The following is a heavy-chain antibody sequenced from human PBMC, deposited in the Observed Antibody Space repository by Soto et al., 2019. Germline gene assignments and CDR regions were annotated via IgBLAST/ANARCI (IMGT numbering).Heavy chain of an antibody. J-gene: IGHJ6*02. CDR2: ISGSGGST. Sequence: EVQLLESGGGLVQPGGSLRLSCAASGFTFSFYVINWVRQPPGKGLEWVSAISGSGGSTFYADSVKGRFTISRDHSTNTVYLQMNSLRAEDTAVYFCAKVRHDYTIGFSYYALDVWGQGTPVSVSS. D-gene: IGHD4-4*01. V-gene: IGHV3-23*01. CDR1: GFTFSFYV. CDR3: AKVRHDYTIGFSYYALDV.